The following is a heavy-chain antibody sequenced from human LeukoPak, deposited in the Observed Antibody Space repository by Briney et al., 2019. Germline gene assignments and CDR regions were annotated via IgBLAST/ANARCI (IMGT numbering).Heavy chain of an antibody. V-gene: IGHV4-59*08. CDR1: GGSIGSYY. D-gene: IGHD6-13*01. CDR2: ISYSGNT. CDR3: ARQGGYIAPLAF. Sequence: KPSETLSLTCTVSGGSIGSYYWSWIRQPPGKGLEWIGYISYSGNTNYNPSLKSRVTISVDTSKNQFSLKLSSVTAADTAVYYCARQGGYIAPLAFWGQGTLVTVSA. J-gene: IGHJ4*02.